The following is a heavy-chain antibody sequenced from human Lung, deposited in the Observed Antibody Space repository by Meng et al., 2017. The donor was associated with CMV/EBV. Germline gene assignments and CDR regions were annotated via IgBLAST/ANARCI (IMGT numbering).Heavy chain of an antibody. CDR1: GFXFSSYS. CDR3: ARDVSPRSSAYFAIYYFYALDV. Sequence: GGSXRLXCAASGFXFSSYSMNWVRQAPGKGLEWVSSISSSGTYIYYADSVKGQFTISRDNAQNSLYLQMNSLRAEDTAVYYCARDVSPRSSAYFAIYYFYALDVXGQGXTVTVSS. CDR2: ISSSGTYI. D-gene: IGHD2-21*01. V-gene: IGHV3-21*01. J-gene: IGHJ6*02.